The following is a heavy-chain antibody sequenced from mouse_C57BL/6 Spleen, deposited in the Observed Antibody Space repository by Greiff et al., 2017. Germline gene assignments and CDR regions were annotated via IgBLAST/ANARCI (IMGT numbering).Heavy chain of an antibody. D-gene: IGHD1-1*01. CDR1: AYAFSSYW. V-gene: IGHV1-80*01. CDR3: AIYYGSSYAWFAY. CDR2: IYPGDGDT. J-gene: IGHJ3*01. Sequence: VQLQQSGAELVKPGASVKISCKASAYAFSSYWMNWVKQRPGTGLEWIGQIYPGDGDTNYNGKFKGKATLTADKSSSTAYMQLSSLTSEDSAVYFCAIYYGSSYAWFAYWGQGTLVTVSA.